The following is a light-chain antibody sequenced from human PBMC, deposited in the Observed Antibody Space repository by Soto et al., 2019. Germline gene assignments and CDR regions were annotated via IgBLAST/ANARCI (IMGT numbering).Light chain of an antibody. Sequence: AIRMTQSPSSLSASVGDRVTITCRASQGIRSDLGWYQQKPGKPPKVLIYAASTLQSGVPSRFSGSGSGTDFTLTITSLQSEDFATYYCMQDFNYTRTFGHGPTVEI. CDR3: MQDFNYTRT. V-gene: IGKV1-6*01. J-gene: IGKJ1*01. CDR2: AAS. CDR1: QGIRSD.